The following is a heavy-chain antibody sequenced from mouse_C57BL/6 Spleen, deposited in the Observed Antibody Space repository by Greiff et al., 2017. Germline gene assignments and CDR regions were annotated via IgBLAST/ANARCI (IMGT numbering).Heavy chain of an antibody. V-gene: IGHV1-54*01. J-gene: IGHJ3*01. CDR1: GYAFTNYL. CDR3: ARSGGYSAWFAY. CDR2: INPGSGGT. D-gene: IGHD2-14*01. Sequence: QVQLKQSGAELVRPGTSVKVSCKASGYAFTNYLIEWVKQRPGQGLALIGVINPGSGGTNYNEKFKGKATLTADKSSSTAYMPLSSLTSEDSAVYFCARSGGYSAWFAYWGQGTLVTVSA.